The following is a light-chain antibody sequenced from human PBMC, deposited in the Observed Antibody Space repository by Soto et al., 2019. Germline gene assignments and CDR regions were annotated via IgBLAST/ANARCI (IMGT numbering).Light chain of an antibody. V-gene: IGKV3-15*01. CDR1: QSVRND. Sequence: IVLTQSPATLSASPGERATISCRASQSVRNDLAWYQQKPGKAPRVLVYAASTTATGVPARFSGSGSGTEFSLTITSLQSEDSAVYYCQQYNNWYSFGQGTKLEIK. CDR3: QQYNNWYS. J-gene: IGKJ2*03. CDR2: AAS.